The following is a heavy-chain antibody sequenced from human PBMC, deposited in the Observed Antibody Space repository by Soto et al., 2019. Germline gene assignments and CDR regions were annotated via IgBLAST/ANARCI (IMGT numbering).Heavy chain of an antibody. CDR3: AHTLEPTAYYGRAV. J-gene: IGHJ6*04. V-gene: IGHV2-5*01. CDR2: IFWNDDE. CDR1: GFSLSDIGVG. Sequence: QITLKESGPTLVKPTQTLTLTCAFSGFSLSDIGVGVGWIRQPPGKALEWLALIFWNDDERYSPSLKSRLTITRDTSNHQGALTTTNKDPVDTATYYCAHTLEPTAYYGRAVWGKGTTVTVSP.